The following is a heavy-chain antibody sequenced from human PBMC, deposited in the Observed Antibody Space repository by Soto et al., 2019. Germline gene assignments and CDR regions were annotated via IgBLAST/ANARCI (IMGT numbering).Heavy chain of an antibody. V-gene: IGHV4-59*05. CDR3: ARKVYYYGMDV. CDR1: GGSISSYY. Sequence: SETLSLTCTVSGGSISSYYWSWIRQPPGKGLEWIGSIYYTGSTYYNPSLKSRVTISVDTSRNHFSLKLSSVTAADTAVYYCARKVYYYGMDVWGQGTTVTVSS. CDR2: IYYTGST. J-gene: IGHJ6*02.